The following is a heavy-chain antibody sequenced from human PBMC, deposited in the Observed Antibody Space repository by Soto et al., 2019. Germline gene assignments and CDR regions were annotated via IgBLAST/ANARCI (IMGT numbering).Heavy chain of an antibody. J-gene: IGHJ6*02. D-gene: IGHD5-18*01. CDR3: ARDRDTAMVTGYYYGMDV. Sequence: QVQLVQTGAEVKKPGASVKVSCKASGYTFTSYGISWVRQAPGQGLEWMGWISAYNGNTNYAQKLQGRVTMTTATSTSTAYMEMRSLRSDDTDVYYCARDRDTAMVTGYYYGMDVWGQGTTVTVSS. CDR1: GYTFTSYG. CDR2: ISAYNGNT. V-gene: IGHV1-18*01.